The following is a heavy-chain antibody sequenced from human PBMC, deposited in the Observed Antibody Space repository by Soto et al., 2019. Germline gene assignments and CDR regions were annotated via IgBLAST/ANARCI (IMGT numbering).Heavy chain of an antibody. CDR1: GGTFSRHA. D-gene: IGHD2-8*01. CDR2: IIPFFGTP. J-gene: IGHJ4*02. CDR3: ARDSLRGPTLN. Sequence: GASVKVSCKAAGGTFSRHAISWVRQAPGQGLEWMGGIIPFFGTPNYAQKFQGRVTVTADKSTSTAYMELNSLRAEDTAVYYCARDSLRGPTLNWGQGTLVTVSS. V-gene: IGHV1-69*06.